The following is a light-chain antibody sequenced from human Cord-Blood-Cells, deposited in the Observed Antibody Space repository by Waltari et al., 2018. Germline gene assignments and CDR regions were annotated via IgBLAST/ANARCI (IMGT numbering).Light chain of an antibody. Sequence: DIQMPQTPSSLSASVGDRVTITCRASQSISSYLNWYQQKPGKAPKLLIYAASSLQSGVPSRFSGSGSGTDFTRTISSLQPEDFATYDCQQSYSTWTFGQGTKVEIK. CDR1: QSISSY. J-gene: IGKJ1*01. V-gene: IGKV1-39*01. CDR2: AAS. CDR3: QQSYSTWT.